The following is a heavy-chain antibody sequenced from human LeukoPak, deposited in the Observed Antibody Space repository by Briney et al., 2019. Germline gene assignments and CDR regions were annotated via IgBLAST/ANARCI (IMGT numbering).Heavy chain of an antibody. J-gene: IGHJ6*02. Sequence: PGGSLRLSCAASGFTCSSYWMSWVRQAPGKGLEWVANIKQDGSEKYYVDSVKGRFTISRDNAKNSLYLQMNSLRAEDTAVYYCARDIVVVVAASWGMDVWGQGTTVTVSS. CDR3: ARDIVVVVAASWGMDV. D-gene: IGHD2-15*01. V-gene: IGHV3-7*01. CDR1: GFTCSSYW. CDR2: IKQDGSEK.